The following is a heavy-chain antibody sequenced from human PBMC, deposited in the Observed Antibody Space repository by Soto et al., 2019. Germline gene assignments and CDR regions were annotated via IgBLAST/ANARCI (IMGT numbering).Heavy chain of an antibody. Sequence: GGSLRLSCAASGFTFSSYWMSWVRQAPGKGLEWVSNIKQDGSEKYYVDSVKGRFTISRDNAKNSLYLQMNSLRAEDKAVYYCARSPGDVVVPAAISTFDIWGQGTMVTVSS. CDR3: ARSPGDVVVPAAISTFDI. CDR1: GFTFSSYW. V-gene: IGHV3-7*01. D-gene: IGHD2-2*01. CDR2: IKQDGSEK. J-gene: IGHJ3*02.